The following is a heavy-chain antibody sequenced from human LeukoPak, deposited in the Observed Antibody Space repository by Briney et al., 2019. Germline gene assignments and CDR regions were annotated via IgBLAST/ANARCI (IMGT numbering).Heavy chain of an antibody. D-gene: IGHD1-26*01. CDR1: GGTFTSYA. CDR2: IIPIFGTA. Sequence: SVRVSCTASGGTFTSYAISWVRQAPGQGLEWVGGIIPIFGTAKYAQKFQGRVTITTDESTSTAYMALSSLRSEDTAVYYCARNLLELPQFNWFFPWGQGTLVTVSS. CDR3: ARNLLELPQFNWFFP. V-gene: IGHV1-69*05. J-gene: IGHJ5*02.